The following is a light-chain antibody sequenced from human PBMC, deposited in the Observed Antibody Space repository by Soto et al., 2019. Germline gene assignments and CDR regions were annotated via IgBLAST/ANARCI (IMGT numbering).Light chain of an antibody. CDR3: MQASQFPFI. CDR1: QSLVHRDGNTY. CDR2: KTS. Sequence: DIVMTQTPLSSPVTLGQPASISCRSSQSLVHRDGNTYLSWLQQRQGKPPRLLIYKTSIRFSGVPDRFSGSGAGTDFTLSISRVEAEDVGIYYCMQASQFPFIFGPGTTVDIK. V-gene: IGKV2-24*01. J-gene: IGKJ3*01.